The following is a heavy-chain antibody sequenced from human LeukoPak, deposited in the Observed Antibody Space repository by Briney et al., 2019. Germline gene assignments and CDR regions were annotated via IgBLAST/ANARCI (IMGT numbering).Heavy chain of an antibody. Sequence: SETLSLTCAVYGGSFSGYYWSWIRQPPGKGLEWIGEINHSGSTNYNPSLKSRVTISVDTSKNQFSLKLSSVTAADTAVYYCARDHSYDILTPWGYWGQGTLVTVSS. CDR2: INHSGST. J-gene: IGHJ4*02. CDR1: GGSFSGYY. CDR3: ARDHSYDILTPWGY. V-gene: IGHV4-34*01. D-gene: IGHD3-9*01.